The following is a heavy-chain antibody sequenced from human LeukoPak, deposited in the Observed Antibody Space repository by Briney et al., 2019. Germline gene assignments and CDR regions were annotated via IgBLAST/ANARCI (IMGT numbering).Heavy chain of an antibody. CDR2: ISSSSSYI. J-gene: IGHJ6*02. CDR3: ATMDGDYEIPWDYYHGMDV. D-gene: IGHD4-17*01. CDR1: GFTFSSDS. Sequence: GGSLRLSCAASGFTFSSDSMNWVRQAPGKGLEWVSSISSSSSYIYYADSVKGRFTISRDNAKNSLYLQMNSLRAEDTAVYYCATMDGDYEIPWDYYHGMDVWGQGTTVTVSS. V-gene: IGHV3-21*01.